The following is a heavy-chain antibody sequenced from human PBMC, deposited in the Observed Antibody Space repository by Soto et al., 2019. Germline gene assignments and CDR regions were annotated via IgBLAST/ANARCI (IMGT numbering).Heavy chain of an antibody. J-gene: IGHJ3*02. CDR1: GFTFSSYS. V-gene: IGHV3-21*01. D-gene: IGHD3-9*01. CDR3: ATSRADYDILTGYYSANAFDI. CDR2: ISSSSSYI. Sequence: RGSLRLSCAASGFTFSSYSMNWVRQAPGKGLEWVSSISSSSSYIYYADSVKGRFTISRDNAKNSLYLQMNSLRAEDTAVYYCATSRADYDILTGYYSANAFDIWGQGTMVTVSS.